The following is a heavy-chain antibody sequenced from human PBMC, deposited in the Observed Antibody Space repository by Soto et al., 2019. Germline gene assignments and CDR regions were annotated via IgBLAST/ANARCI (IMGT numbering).Heavy chain of an antibody. J-gene: IGHJ4*02. CDR1: GFTFSSYV. V-gene: IGHV3-23*01. Sequence: EVQLLESGGGLVQPGGSLRLSCAASGFTFSSYVMSWVRQAPGKGLEWVSTISGSGGTSYTDSVKGRFTISRDNSKNTLYLQMNSLRVEDTALYYCANGAPTASIWGYWGQGTLVTVSS. D-gene: IGHD3-16*01. CDR3: ANGAPTASIWGY. CDR2: ISGSGGT.